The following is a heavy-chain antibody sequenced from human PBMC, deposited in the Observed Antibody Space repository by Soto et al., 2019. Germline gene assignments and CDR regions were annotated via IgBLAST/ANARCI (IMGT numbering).Heavy chain of an antibody. J-gene: IGHJ4*02. CDR3: ARDASVYGWYGDY. CDR2: ISYDGSNK. Sequence: GGSLRFSCAASGFTFSSYAMHWVRQAPGKGLEWVAVISYDGSNKYYADSVKGRFTISRDNSKNTLYLQMNSLRAEDTAVYYCARDASVYGWYGDYWGQGTLVTVSS. CDR1: GFTFSSYA. V-gene: IGHV3-30-3*01. D-gene: IGHD6-19*01.